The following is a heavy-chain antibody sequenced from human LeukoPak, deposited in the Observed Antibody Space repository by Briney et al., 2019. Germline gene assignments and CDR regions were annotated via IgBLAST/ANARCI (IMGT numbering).Heavy chain of an antibody. CDR2: ISSSSSTI. J-gene: IGHJ4*02. D-gene: IGHD2/OR15-2a*01. CDR3: ARDHTYSVLPYYFDY. Sequence: GGSLRLSCVASGFTFSSYSMNWVRQAPGKGLEWVSYISSSSSTIYYADSVKGRFTISRDNAKNSLYLQMNSLRDEDTAVYYCARDHTYSVLPYYFDYWGQGTLVTVSS. V-gene: IGHV3-48*02. CDR1: GFTFSSYS.